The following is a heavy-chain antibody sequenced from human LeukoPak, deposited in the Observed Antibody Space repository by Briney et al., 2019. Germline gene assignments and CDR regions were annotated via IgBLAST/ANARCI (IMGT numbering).Heavy chain of an antibody. J-gene: IGHJ6*03. CDR2: IYYSGST. V-gene: IGHV4-59*01. CDR1: GGSISSYY. D-gene: IGHD6-19*01. Sequence: PSETLSLTCTVSGGSISSYYWSWIRQPPGKGLGWIGYIYYSGSTNYNPSLKSRVTISVDTSKNQFSLKLSSVTAADTAVYYCARDSSGWSGGYYYYYMGVWGKGTTVTVSS. CDR3: ARDSSGWSGGYYYYYMGV.